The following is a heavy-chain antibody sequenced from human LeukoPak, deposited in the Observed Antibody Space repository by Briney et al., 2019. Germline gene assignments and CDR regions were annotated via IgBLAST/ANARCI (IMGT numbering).Heavy chain of an antibody. Sequence: PSETLSPTCTVSGGSISSYYWSWIRQPPGKGLEWIGYIYYSGSTNYIPSLKSRVTISVDTSKNQFSLKLSSVIAADTAVYYCARTWYFDLWGRGTLVTVSS. J-gene: IGHJ2*01. V-gene: IGHV4-59*01. CDR2: IYYSGST. CDR3: ARTWYFDL. CDR1: GGSISSYY.